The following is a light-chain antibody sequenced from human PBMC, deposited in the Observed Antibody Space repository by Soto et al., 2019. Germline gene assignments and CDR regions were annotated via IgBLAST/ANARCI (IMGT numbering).Light chain of an antibody. CDR1: QSVLYSSNNKNY. V-gene: IGKV4-1*01. Sequence: DIVMTQSPDSLAVSLGERATINCKSSQSVLYSSNNKNYLAWYQQKPGQPPKLLIYWSSTRESVVPDRFSGSGSGTDFTLTISGLQAEDVAVYYCQQYYRPWTFGQGPKVEIK. J-gene: IGKJ1*01. CDR3: QQYYRPWT. CDR2: WSS.